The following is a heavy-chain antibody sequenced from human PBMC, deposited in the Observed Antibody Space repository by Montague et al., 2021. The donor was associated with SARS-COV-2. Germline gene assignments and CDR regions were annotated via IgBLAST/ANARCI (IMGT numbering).Heavy chain of an antibody. J-gene: IGHJ4*02. Sequence: LRLSCAASGFTFSSYAMHWVRQAPGKGLEWVAVISYDGSNKYYADPVKGRFTISRDNSKNTLYLQMNSLRAEDTAVYYCTREGIVGATGFDYWGQGTLVTVSS. CDR1: GFTFSSYA. CDR3: TREGIVGATGFDY. CDR2: ISYDGSNK. V-gene: IGHV3-30*04. D-gene: IGHD1-26*01.